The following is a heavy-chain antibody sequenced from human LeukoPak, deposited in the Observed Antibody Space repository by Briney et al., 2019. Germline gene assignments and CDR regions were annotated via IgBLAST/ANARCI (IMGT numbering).Heavy chain of an antibody. D-gene: IGHD2-2*02. J-gene: IGHJ4*02. V-gene: IGHV3-30*02. CDR1: GFTFSSYG. Sequence: GGSLRLSCAASGFTFSSYGMHWVRQAPGKGLDWVAFIRYDGSNKYYADSVKGRFTISRDNSKNTLYLQMNSLRAEDTAVYYCAKDCSSTSCYRNYWGQGTLVTVSS. CDR3: AKDCSSTSCYRNY. CDR2: IRYDGSNK.